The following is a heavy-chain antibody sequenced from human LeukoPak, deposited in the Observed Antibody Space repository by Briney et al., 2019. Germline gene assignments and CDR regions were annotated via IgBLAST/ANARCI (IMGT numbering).Heavy chain of an antibody. CDR2: IYHSGST. Sequence: SETLSLTCAVSGGSISSGGYSWSWIRQPPGKGLEWIGYIYHSGSTYYNPSLKSRVTISVDTSKNQFSLKLSSVTAADTAVYYCASSHRVLRFLEWPNAFDIWGQGTMVTVSS. V-gene: IGHV4-30-2*01. CDR1: GGSISSGGYS. D-gene: IGHD3-3*01. J-gene: IGHJ3*02. CDR3: ASSHRVLRFLEWPNAFDI.